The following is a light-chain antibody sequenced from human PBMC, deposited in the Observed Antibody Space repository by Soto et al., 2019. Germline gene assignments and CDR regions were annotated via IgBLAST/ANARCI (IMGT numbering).Light chain of an antibody. CDR1: RSNIGSYS. CDR2: IND. V-gene: IGLV1-44*01. J-gene: IGLJ1*01. CDR3: ASWDDRLKGYV. Sequence: QSVLTQPPSVSGTPGQRVIISCSGSRSNIGSYSVNWYQQLPGTAPKLLIYINDQRPSGVPDRFSGSTSGTSVSLAISGLQSEDEADYYCASWDDRLKGYVFGTGTKVTVL.